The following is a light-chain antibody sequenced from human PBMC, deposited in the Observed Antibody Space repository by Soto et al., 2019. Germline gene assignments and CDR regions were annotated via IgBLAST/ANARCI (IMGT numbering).Light chain of an antibody. CDR2: DVS. CDR1: SSDVGAYNY. Sequence: QSALTQPASVSGSPGESITISCTGTSSDVGAYNYVSWYQQHPGKAPKLMIYDVSNRPSGVSNRFSGSKSGNTASLPISGHEAEYGPDNCCTSYTDPNSLFGRGT. V-gene: IGLV2-14*03. J-gene: IGLJ3*02. CDR3: TSYTDPNSL.